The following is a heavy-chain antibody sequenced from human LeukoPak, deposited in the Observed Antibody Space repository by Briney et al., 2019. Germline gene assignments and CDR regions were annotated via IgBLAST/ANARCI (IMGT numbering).Heavy chain of an antibody. CDR3: ARVSSAYGSEP. Sequence: GASVKVSCKASGGTFSSYGISWVRQAPGQGLEWMGWISAYNGNTNYAQKLQGRVTMTTDTSTSTAYMELRSLRSDDTAVYYCARVSSAYGSEPWGQGTLVTVSS. CDR1: GGTFSSYG. V-gene: IGHV1-18*01. CDR2: ISAYNGNT. D-gene: IGHD3-10*01. J-gene: IGHJ5*02.